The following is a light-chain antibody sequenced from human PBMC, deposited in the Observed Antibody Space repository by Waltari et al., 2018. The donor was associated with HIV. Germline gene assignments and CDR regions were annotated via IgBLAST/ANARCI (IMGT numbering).Light chain of an antibody. CDR2: EVS. CDR1: NGDVGTYNH. CDR3: CTYGVGSSGYV. Sequence: QSALTQPPSASGSPGQSVTISCTGTNGDVGTYNHVSWYQQHPGKAPKVIIFEVSKPPPRVPLGCFACKYGDTTSLVILCLHDADDAADYCCTYGVGSSGYVFGGGTNLSVV. J-gene: IGLJ1*01. V-gene: IGLV2-23*02.